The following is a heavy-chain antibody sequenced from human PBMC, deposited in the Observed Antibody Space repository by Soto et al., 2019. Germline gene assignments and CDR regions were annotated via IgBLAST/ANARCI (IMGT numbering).Heavy chain of an antibody. J-gene: IGHJ4*02. CDR1: GGTFSSYA. D-gene: IGHD1-7*01. CDR2: IIPIFGTA. Sequence: VKVSCKASGGTFSSYAISWVRQAPGQGLEWMGGIIPIFGTANYAQKFQGRVTITADESTSTAYMELSSLRSEDTAVYYCARFPGITGTMASGSSFFDYWGQGTLVTVSS. V-gene: IGHV1-69*13. CDR3: ARFPGITGTMASGSSFFDY.